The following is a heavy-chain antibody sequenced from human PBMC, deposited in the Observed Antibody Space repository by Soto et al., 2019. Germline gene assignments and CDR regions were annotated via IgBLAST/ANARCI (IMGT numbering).Heavy chain of an antibody. Sequence: QVQLQQSGPGPVKPSQTLSLTCTVSGGSISGDYYHWTWIRQSPGKGLEWIGYVFHSGSVLYNPSLKSRLNISVDTSKNQFSLRLSSVTAADTAVYFCAREDDGGDRDYYGLDVWGQGTTVTVSS. CDR1: GGSISGDYYH. CDR2: VFHSGSV. V-gene: IGHV4-30-4*08. J-gene: IGHJ6*02. D-gene: IGHD2-21*02. CDR3: AREDDGGDRDYYGLDV.